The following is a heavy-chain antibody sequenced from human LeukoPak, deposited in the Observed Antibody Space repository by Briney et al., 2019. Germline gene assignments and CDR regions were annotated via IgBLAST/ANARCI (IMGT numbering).Heavy chain of an antibody. CDR3: ARPSMVRGDYDY. J-gene: IGHJ4*02. CDR2: IYPGDSDT. V-gene: IGHV5-51*01. D-gene: IGHD3-10*01. Sequence: GESLKISCKGSGYSFTSYWIGWVRQMPGKGLEWMGIIYPGDSDTRYSPSFQGQVTISAAKSISNAYMQWSRLKASDTAMYYSARPSMVRGDYDYWGQGTLVTVSS. CDR1: GYSFTSYW.